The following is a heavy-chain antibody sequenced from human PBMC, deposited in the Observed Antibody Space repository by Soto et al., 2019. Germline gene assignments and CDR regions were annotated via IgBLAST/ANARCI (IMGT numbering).Heavy chain of an antibody. CDR2: IWKDERKK. V-gene: IGHV3-33*01. CDR3: ARNNGNYRLDN. J-gene: IGHJ4*02. Sequence: GGSLKLPCEASGFTLSSYGMPWVRQAPGKGLKWVAIIWKDERKKYYADSVKGRFTNPRDQSKKTEKLKMKRLRAEDTALYHCARNNGNYRLDNWGQGT. D-gene: IGHD1-7*01. CDR1: GFTLSSYG.